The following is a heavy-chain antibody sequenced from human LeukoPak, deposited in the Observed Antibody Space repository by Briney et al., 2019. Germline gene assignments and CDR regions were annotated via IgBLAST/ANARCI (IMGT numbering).Heavy chain of an antibody. J-gene: IGHJ3*02. CDR3: ARWPVTGDDAFDI. CDR1: GNTFTDYY. CDR2: INPNSGGT. Sequence: GASVKVSFKASGNTFTDYYMHWVRPAPGQGLEWMGWINPNSGGTNYAQKFQGRVTMTRDTSISTAYMELSRLRSDDTAVYYCARWPVTGDDAFDIWGQGTMVTVSS. D-gene: IGHD7-27*01. V-gene: IGHV1-2*02.